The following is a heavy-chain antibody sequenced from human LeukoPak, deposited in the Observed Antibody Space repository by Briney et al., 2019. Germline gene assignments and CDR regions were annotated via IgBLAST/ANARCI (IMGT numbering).Heavy chain of an antibody. V-gene: IGHV4-59*01. CDR1: GGSISSYY. J-gene: IGHJ5*02. Sequence: PSETLSLTCTVSGGSISSYYWSWIRQPPGKGLEWIGYIYYGGSTNYNPSLKSRVTISVDTSKNQFSLKLSSVTAADTAVYYCARDPTGMYWFDPWGQGTLVTVSS. CDR2: IYYGGST. CDR3: ARDPTGMYWFDP. D-gene: IGHD1-1*01.